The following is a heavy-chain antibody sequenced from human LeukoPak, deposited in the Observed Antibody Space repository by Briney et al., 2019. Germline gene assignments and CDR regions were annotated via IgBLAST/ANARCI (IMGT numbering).Heavy chain of an antibody. J-gene: IGHJ4*02. V-gene: IGHV3-7*01. CDR1: GFTFSSYW. Sequence: GGSLRLSCAASGFTFSSYWMSWVRQAPGKGLEWVANIKQDGSEKYYVDSVKGRFTISRDNAENSLYLQMNSLRAEDTGVYYCARRVAVADNYFDYWGQGTLVTVSS. CDR3: ARRVAVADNYFDY. CDR2: IKQDGSEK. D-gene: IGHD6-19*01.